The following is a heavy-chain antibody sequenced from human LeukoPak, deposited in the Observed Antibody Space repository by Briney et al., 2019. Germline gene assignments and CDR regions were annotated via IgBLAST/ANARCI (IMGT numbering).Heavy chain of an antibody. Sequence: SETLSLTCAVYGGSFSGYYWSWIRQPPGKGLEWIGEINHSGSTNYNPSLKSRVTISVDTSKNQFSLKLSSVTAAGTGVYYCARGGIAARPGYYYYYMDVWGKGTTVSVSS. J-gene: IGHJ6*03. D-gene: IGHD6-6*01. CDR1: GGSFSGYY. V-gene: IGHV4-34*01. CDR2: INHSGST. CDR3: ARGGIAARPGYYYYYMDV.